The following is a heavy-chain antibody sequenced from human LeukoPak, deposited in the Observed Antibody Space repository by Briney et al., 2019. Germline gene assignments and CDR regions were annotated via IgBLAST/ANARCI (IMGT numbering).Heavy chain of an antibody. V-gene: IGHV3-66*04. Sequence: PGGSLRLSCAASGFTVSSNYMSWVRQAPGKGLEWVSVIYSGGSTYYADSVKGRFTISRDNSKNTVYLQVNSLRAEDTAVYYCARRSTVTRDVDIWGQGTMVTVSS. J-gene: IGHJ3*02. CDR1: GFTVSSNY. CDR3: ARRSTVTRDVDI. CDR2: IYSGGST. D-gene: IGHD4-17*01.